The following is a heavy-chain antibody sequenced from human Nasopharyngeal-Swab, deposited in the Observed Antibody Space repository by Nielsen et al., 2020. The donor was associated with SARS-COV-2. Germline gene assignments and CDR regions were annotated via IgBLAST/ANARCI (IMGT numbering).Heavy chain of an antibody. D-gene: IGHD3-3*01. J-gene: IGHJ4*02. Sequence: VRQAPGKGLEWVAVISYDGSNKYYADSVKGRFTISRDNSKNTLYLQMNSLRAEDTAVYYCASNGIRFLEWLLAQRIDYWGQGTLVTVSS. V-gene: IGHV3-30-3*01. CDR3: ASNGIRFLEWLLAQRIDY. CDR2: ISYDGSNK.